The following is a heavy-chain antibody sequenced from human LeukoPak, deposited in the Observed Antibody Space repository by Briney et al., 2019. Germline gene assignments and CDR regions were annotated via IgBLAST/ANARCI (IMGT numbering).Heavy chain of an antibody. J-gene: IGHJ3*02. V-gene: IGHV4-38-2*02. Sequence: SETLSLTCTVSGYSISSGYYWGWIRQPPGKGLEWIGEINHSGSTNYNPSLKSRVTISVDTSKNQFSLKLSSVTAADTAVYYCARVLLWFGELPADAFDIWGQGTMVTVSS. CDR2: INHSGST. CDR1: GYSISSGYY. D-gene: IGHD3-10*01. CDR3: ARVLLWFGELPADAFDI.